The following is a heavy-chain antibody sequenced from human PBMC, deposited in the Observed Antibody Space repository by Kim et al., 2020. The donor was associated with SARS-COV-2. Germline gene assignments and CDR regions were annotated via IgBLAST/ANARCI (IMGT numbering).Heavy chain of an antibody. Sequence: GGSLRLSCAASGFTFSSYAMSWVRQAPGKGLEWVSAISGSGGSTYYADSVKGRFTISRDNSKNTLYLQMNSLRAEDTAVYYCAHFRGIAVAGKRPADYWGQGTLVTVSS. CDR1: GFTFSSYA. J-gene: IGHJ4*02. CDR2: ISGSGGST. CDR3: AHFRGIAVAGKRPADY. D-gene: IGHD6-19*01. V-gene: IGHV3-23*01.